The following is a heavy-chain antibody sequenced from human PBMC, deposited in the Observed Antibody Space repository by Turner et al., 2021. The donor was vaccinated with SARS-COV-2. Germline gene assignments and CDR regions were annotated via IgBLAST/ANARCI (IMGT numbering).Heavy chain of an antibody. CDR1: GFNFISYA. J-gene: IGHJ4*02. D-gene: IGHD3-22*01. CDR2: ISGSGGTT. V-gene: IGHV3-23*01. CDR3: AKADRVMIVVVITLFDY. Sequence: VQLLESWGGLVQPGGSLSLSCSASGFNFISYAISWVRQAPGKWLEWVSAISGSGGTTYYADSGKGRFNISRDNSKNTLYRQMNSMRAEDKAVYYCAKADRVMIVVVITLFDYWGQGTLVTVSS.